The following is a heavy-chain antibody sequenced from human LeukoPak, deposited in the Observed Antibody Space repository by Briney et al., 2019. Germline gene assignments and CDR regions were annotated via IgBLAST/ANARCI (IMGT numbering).Heavy chain of an antibody. J-gene: IGHJ4*02. V-gene: IGHV3-21*01. Sequence: PGGSLRLACVASAFTFKTHTLQWVRQTPGKGLEWVSYISTAANLINYADSVRGRFTISRDNAKNSLYLYMSSLTPEDTAVYYCARTVEGHFDFRGQGTLVTVSS. CDR3: ARTVEGHFDF. CDR2: ISTAANLI. CDR1: AFTFKTHT. D-gene: IGHD5-24*01.